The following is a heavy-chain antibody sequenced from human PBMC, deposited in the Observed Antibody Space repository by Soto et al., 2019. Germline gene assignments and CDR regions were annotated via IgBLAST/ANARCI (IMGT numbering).Heavy chain of an antibody. CDR2: ISGSGGST. CDR3: AKSPVEYYYGSGSYYGSWTGWRIPPYNWFDP. Sequence: GGSLRLSCAASGFTFSSYAMSWVRQAPGKGLEWVSAISGSGGSTYYADSVKGRFTISRDNSKNTLYLQMNSLRAEDTAVYYCAKSPVEYYYGSGSYYGSWTGWRIPPYNWFDPWGQGTLVTVSS. J-gene: IGHJ5*02. D-gene: IGHD3-10*01. V-gene: IGHV3-23*01. CDR1: GFTFSSYA.